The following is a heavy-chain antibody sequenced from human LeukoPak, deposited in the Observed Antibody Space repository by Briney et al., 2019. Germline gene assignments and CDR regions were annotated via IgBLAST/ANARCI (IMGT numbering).Heavy chain of an antibody. CDR1: GRSFSGYY. V-gene: IGHV4-34*01. D-gene: IGHD4-17*01. CDR3: ARGYTVTTFTY. Sequence: SETLSLTCAVYGRSFSGYYWSWIRQPPGKGREWIGEINHSGSTNYNASLKSRVTISIDTSKNQVSLKLGSVTAADTAVYYCARGYTVTTFTYWGQGTPVTVSS. J-gene: IGHJ4*02. CDR2: INHSGST.